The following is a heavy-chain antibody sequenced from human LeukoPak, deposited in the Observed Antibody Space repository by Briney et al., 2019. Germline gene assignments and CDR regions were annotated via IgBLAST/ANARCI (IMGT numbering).Heavy chain of an antibody. CDR1: ADSISSYY. V-gene: IGHV4-59*01. J-gene: IGHJ5*02. D-gene: IGHD3-3*01. CDR3: ARDLYYDFWSGFDNWFDP. CDR2: NYNSGST. Sequence: PPETLSLTCNVSADSISSYYWSWIRQPPGKGPECIGSNYNSGSTNYTTSLKSRVTISVDTSKNQFSLKLSSVTAADTAVYYCARDLYYDFWSGFDNWFDPWGQGTLVTVSS.